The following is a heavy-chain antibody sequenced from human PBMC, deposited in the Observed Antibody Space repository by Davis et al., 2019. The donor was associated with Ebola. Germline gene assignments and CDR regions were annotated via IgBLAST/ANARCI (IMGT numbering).Heavy chain of an antibody. V-gene: IGHV4-34*01. CDR3: ARGRVATILVNYHYYGMDF. D-gene: IGHD5-12*01. Sequence: MPSETLSLTCAVYGGSFSDYYWSWIRQPPGKGLDWIGEVNHSGSTNYNPSLKSRVTISVDPSKNQFSLKLSSVTAADTAVYYCARGRVATILVNYHYYGMDFWGKGTTVTVSS. CDR2: VNHSGST. J-gene: IGHJ6*04. CDR1: GGSFSDYY.